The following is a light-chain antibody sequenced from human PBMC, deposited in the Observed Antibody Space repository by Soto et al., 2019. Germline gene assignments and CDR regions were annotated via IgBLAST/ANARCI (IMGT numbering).Light chain of an antibody. CDR2: GAS. CDR3: QHYGIALFT. Sequence: EIVLTQSPGTLSLSPGERATLSCRASQSFSSSCLAWYQQKPGQAPRLLIYGASSRATGIPDSFSGSVSGTDFTLTISSLDPEDFAVYYCQHYGIALFTFGPGTKVDVK. J-gene: IGKJ3*01. CDR1: QSFSSSC. V-gene: IGKV3-20*01.